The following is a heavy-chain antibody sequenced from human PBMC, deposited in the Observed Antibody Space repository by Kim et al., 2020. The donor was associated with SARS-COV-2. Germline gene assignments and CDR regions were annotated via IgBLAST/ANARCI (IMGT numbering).Heavy chain of an antibody. D-gene: IGHD5-18*01. CDR2: INPSGGST. CDR3: ARGLVGESDSYGSSLYFQH. V-gene: IGHV1-46*01. J-gene: IGHJ1*01. CDR1: GYTFTSYY. Sequence: ASVKVSCKASGYTFTSYYMHWVRQAPGQGLEWMGIINPSGGSTSYAQKFQGRVTMTRDTSTSTVYMELSSLRSEDTAVYYCARGLVGESDSYGSSLYFQHWGQGTLVTVSS.